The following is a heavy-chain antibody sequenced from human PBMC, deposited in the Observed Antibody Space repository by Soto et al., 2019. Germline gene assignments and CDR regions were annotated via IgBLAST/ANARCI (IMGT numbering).Heavy chain of an antibody. CDR1: GGSISSYY. D-gene: IGHD2-15*01. J-gene: IGHJ5*02. CDR2: IYYSGST. Sequence: SETLSLTCTVSGGSISSYYWSWIRQPPGKGLEWIGYIYYSGSTYYNPSLKSRVTISVDTSKNQFSLKLSSVTAADTAVYYCARVEDRHWFDPWGQGTLVTVSS. CDR3: ARVEDRHWFDP. V-gene: IGHV4-59*12.